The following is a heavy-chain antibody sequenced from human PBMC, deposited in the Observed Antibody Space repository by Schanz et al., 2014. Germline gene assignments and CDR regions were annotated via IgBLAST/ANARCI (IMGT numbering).Heavy chain of an antibody. D-gene: IGHD6-19*01. CDR3: ARENTAVAGMPREMDV. CDR1: GYRFIGYY. J-gene: IGHJ6*02. V-gene: IGHV1-2*06. Sequence: QVLLVQSGAEVKKPGASVKVSCKASGYRFIGYYVHWVRQAPGQGLEWMGRGSPYSGDTNYAQMFQGRVTMTTDTSISTAYMELSRLTSDDTAVFFCARENTAVAGMPREMDVWGQGTTVTVTS. CDR2: GSPYSGDT.